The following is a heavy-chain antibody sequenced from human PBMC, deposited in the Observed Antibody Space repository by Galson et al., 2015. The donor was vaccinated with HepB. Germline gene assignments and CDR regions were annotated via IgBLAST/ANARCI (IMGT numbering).Heavy chain of an antibody. V-gene: IGHV1-2*06. D-gene: IGHD6-13*01. CDR1: GFTFTAHF. CDR3: ARENYSQFYGTDV. CDR2: INPNSGGS. Sequence: SVKVSCKASGFTFTAHFIHWVRQAPGQGLEWMGRINPNSGGSNYAQKFQDRVTLTRDTSINTAYMELSRLTSDDTAVYYCARENYSQFYGTDVWGHGTTVIVSS. J-gene: IGHJ6*02.